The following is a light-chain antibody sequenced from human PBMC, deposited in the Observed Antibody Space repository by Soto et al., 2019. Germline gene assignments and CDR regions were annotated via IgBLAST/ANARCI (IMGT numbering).Light chain of an antibody. Sequence: QLVLTQPPSVSEAPGQRVTISCTGSSSNIGAGYEAHWYQQVPGTAPKPLIYENNNRPSGVPDRFSGSKSGTSASLAITGLQAEDEAEYYCQSYDSSLSGYVFGTGTKLTVL. CDR2: ENN. J-gene: IGLJ1*01. V-gene: IGLV1-40*01. CDR1: SSNIGAGYE. CDR3: QSYDSSLSGYV.